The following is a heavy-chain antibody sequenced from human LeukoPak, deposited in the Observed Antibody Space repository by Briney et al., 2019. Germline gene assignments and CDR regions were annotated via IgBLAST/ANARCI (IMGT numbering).Heavy chain of an antibody. Sequence: PGGSLRLSCAASGFTFSSYAMHWVRQAPGKGLEWVSGISWNSGSIGYADSVKGRFTISRDNAKNSLYLQMNSLRAEDTALYYCAKDMAATWYYDSSGYFEDRAFDIWGQGTMVTVSS. CDR2: ISWNSGSI. V-gene: IGHV3-9*01. D-gene: IGHD3-22*01. CDR1: GFTFSSYA. CDR3: AKDMAATWYYDSSGYFEDRAFDI. J-gene: IGHJ3*02.